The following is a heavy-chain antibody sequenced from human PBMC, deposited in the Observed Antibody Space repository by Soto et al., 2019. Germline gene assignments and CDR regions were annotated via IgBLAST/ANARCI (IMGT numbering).Heavy chain of an antibody. J-gene: IGHJ4*02. CDR2: VNPSGGHT. CDR3: ARGGHVVVVTAALDY. CDR1: GDTFTDYY. D-gene: IGHD2-21*02. V-gene: IGHV1-46*01. Sequence: QVQLVQSGAEVKKPGASVKVSCKASGDTFTDYYIHWVRQAPGQGLEWMGTVNPSGGHTTYAQHFLGRMTLPXXXSXXTLYMELTSLTSEDTAVYYCARGGHVVVVTAALDYWGQGTLVTVSS.